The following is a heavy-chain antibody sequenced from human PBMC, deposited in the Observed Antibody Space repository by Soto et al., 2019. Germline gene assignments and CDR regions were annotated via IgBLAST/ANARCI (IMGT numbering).Heavy chain of an antibody. V-gene: IGHV3-30-3*01. CDR2: ISNDGSSK. J-gene: IGHJ4*02. D-gene: IGHD6-25*01. Sequence: QAQLVESGGGVVQPGRSLRLSCAASGFTFSSYTMHWVCQAPGKGLEWVAVISNDGSSKYNADSVKGRFTISRDNSRYRRYLQMDSLRAEDTAVYDCARGEGWSGWYFDYWCQGCLVTVSS. CDR3: ARGEGWSGWYFDY. CDR1: GFTFSSYT.